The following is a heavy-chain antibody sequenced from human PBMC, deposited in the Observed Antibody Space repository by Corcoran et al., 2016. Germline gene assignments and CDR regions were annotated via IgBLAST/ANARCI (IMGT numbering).Heavy chain of an antibody. V-gene: IGHV3-30*03. J-gene: IGHJ5*02. CDR1: GFTFTDYG. Sequence: QVQLVESGGGVVQPGRSLRLSCAASGFTFTDYGMHWVRQAPGKGLEWVAVISYDGSNKYYADSVKGRFTISRDNSKNTLYLQVNSLRTEDTAVDYCAIGDWFDPWGQGTLVTVSS. CDR2: ISYDGSNK. CDR3: AIGDWFDP.